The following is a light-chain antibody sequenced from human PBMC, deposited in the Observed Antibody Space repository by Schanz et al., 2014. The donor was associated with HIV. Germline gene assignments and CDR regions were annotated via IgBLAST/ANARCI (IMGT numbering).Light chain of an antibody. Sequence: AIRMTQSPSSFSASTGDRVTITCRASQDISSYLAWYQQKPGKAPKLLIYKASTLDSGVPSRFSGSGSGTEFTLTISSLQPDDFATYYCQQYNIFPWTFGQGAKVEIK. CDR2: KAS. V-gene: IGKV1-8*01. J-gene: IGKJ1*01. CDR1: QDISSY. CDR3: QQYNIFPWT.